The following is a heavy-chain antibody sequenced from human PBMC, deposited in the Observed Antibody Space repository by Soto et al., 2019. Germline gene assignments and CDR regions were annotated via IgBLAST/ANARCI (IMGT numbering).Heavy chain of an antibody. CDR2: IGYDGSNK. J-gene: IGHJ6*02. V-gene: IGHV3-33*01. CDR3: ARGPGRPPLRNYGMDV. Sequence: PGGSLTLSCAASGFIFTRYGMHRVRQVPGKGLEWVADIGYDGSNKNYADSVKGRFTISRDNSKNTLSLQMNSLRAEDTAVYYCARGPGRPPLRNYGMDVWGQGTTVTVS. CDR1: GFIFTRYG.